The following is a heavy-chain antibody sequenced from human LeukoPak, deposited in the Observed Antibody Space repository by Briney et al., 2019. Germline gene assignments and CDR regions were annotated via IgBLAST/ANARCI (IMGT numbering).Heavy chain of an antibody. D-gene: IGHD6-13*01. V-gene: IGHV3-23*01. J-gene: IGHJ4*02. CDR3: AKRTDQYSSRWYFDD. CDR1: GFHFGSYA. CDR2: ISGIGSGGST. Sequence: GGSLRLSCAASGFHFGSYAMSWVRQSPGKGLEWVSAISGIGSGGSTHYADSVKGRFTISRDNSKNTLYLQMNSLRAEDTAVYYCAKRTDQYSSRWYFDDWGQGTLVTVSS.